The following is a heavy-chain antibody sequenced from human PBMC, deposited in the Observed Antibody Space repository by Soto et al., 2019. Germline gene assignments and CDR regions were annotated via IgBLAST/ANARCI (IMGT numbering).Heavy chain of an antibody. CDR2: MYYSGST. J-gene: IGHJ6*03. CDR3: ARGPYYDLIWNYYYMAV. V-gene: IGHV4-59*08. D-gene: IGHD3-16*01. CDR1: GGSISGHY. Sequence: QVQLQESGPGLVKPSETLSLSCSVSGGSISGHYGSWVRQTPGKGLELIGYMYYSGSTNYNPSLTSRATISVDRSNNHFSPRLPSVTAAYPAVYYCARGPYYDLIWNYYYMAVWGKGTTVTVSS.